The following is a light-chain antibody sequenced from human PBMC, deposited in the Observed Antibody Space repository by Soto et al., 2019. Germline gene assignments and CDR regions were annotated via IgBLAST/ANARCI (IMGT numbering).Light chain of an antibody. CDR2: GAS. J-gene: IGKJ1*01. CDR1: QGISNY. CDR3: LQYSNFPWT. V-gene: IGKV1-17*03. Sequence: DIQMTPSPSAMSASVGDRVTITCRASQGISNYLTRFQQKPGKVPKRLIYGASFLQSVVPSRFSDRGSGTNFALTISTLQPEDFATYHCLQYSNFPWTFGEGTKVDIK.